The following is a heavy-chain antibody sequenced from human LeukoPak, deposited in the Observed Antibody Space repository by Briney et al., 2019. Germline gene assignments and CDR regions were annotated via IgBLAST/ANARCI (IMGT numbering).Heavy chain of an antibody. D-gene: IGHD3-22*01. CDR1: GGTFSSYA. V-gene: IGHV1-69*13. CDR3: ARAKNDYYDSSGYYYQFDY. Sequence: ASVKVSCKASGGTFSSYAISWVRQAPGQGLEWMGGIIPIFGTANYAQKFQGRVTITADESTSTAYMELSSLRSEDTAVYYCARAKNDYYDSSGYYYQFDYWGQGTLVTVSS. CDR2: IIPIFGTA. J-gene: IGHJ4*02.